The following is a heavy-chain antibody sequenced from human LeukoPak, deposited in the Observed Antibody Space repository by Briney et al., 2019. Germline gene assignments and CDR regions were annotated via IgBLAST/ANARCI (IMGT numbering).Heavy chain of an antibody. CDR1: GGSISSYY. D-gene: IGHD1-26*01. V-gene: IGHV4-59*08. CDR3: ASRGGSYTLDY. CDR2: FHYSGST. Sequence: SETLSLTCTVSGGSISSYYWNWIRQPPGEELEWIGYFHYSGSTNYNPSLKSRVTISVDTSKNQFSLKLSSVTAADTAVYYCASRGGSYTLDYWGQGTLVTVSS. J-gene: IGHJ4*02.